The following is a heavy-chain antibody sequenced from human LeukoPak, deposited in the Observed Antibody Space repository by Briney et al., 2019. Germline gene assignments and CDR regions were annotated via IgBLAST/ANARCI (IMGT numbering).Heavy chain of an antibody. Sequence: SETLSLTCIVSGGSISSYYWSWIRQPPGKGLEWIGYIYYSGSTNYNPSLKSRVTISVDTSKNQFSLKLSSVTAADTAVYYCARAYDFWSGGGSYFDYWGQGTLVTVSS. CDR2: IYYSGST. D-gene: IGHD3-3*01. V-gene: IGHV4-59*01. J-gene: IGHJ4*02. CDR1: GGSISSYY. CDR3: ARAYDFWSGGGSYFDY.